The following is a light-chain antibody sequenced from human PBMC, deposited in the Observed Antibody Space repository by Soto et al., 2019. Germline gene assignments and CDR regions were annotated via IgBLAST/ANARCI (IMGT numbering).Light chain of an antibody. Sequence: EIVLTQSPGTLSLSPGERATLSCRASQSVSSSYLAWYQQKPGQAPRLLIYGAYSRATGIPDRFSGSGSGTDFTVTISRLEPEDFAVYYCQQYGSSPPYTFGQGNKLEIK. J-gene: IGKJ2*01. CDR2: GAY. CDR3: QQYGSSPPYT. V-gene: IGKV3-20*01. CDR1: QSVSSSY.